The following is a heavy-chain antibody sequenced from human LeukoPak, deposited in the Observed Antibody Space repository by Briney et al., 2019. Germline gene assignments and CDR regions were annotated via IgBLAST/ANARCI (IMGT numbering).Heavy chain of an antibody. Sequence: GESLKISCKGSGYSFTSYWIGWVRQMPGKGLEWMGIIYPGDSDTRYSPSFQGQVTISADKSISTAYLQWSSLKASDTAMYYCARPEKNSYCGGDCYSLMGAFDIWGQGTMVTVSS. CDR1: GYSFTSYW. CDR2: IYPGDSDT. CDR3: ARPEKNSYCGGDCYSLMGAFDI. J-gene: IGHJ3*02. D-gene: IGHD2-21*02. V-gene: IGHV5-51*01.